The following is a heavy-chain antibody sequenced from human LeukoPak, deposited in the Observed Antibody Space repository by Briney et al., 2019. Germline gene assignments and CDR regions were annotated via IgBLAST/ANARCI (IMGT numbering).Heavy chain of an antibody. D-gene: IGHD3-22*01. CDR3: ARAPRPDYYYDSSGYFDY. CDR2: IKQDGSEK. V-gene: IGHV3-7*03. Sequence: PGTSLRLSCATSGFTFSNYGMHWVRQAPGKGLEWVANIKQDGSEKYYVDSVKGRFTISRDNAKNSLYLQMNSLRAEDTAVYYCARAPRPDYYYDSSGYFDYWGQGTLVTVSS. J-gene: IGHJ4*02. CDR1: GFTFSNYG.